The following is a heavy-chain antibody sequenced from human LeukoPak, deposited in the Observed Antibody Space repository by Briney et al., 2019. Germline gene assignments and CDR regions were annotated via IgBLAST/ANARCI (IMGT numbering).Heavy chain of an antibody. CDR3: ARHLVFVVVAAAMDAFDI. CDR2: LSHSGTT. J-gene: IGHJ3*02. Sequence: SETLSLTCAVSGSSISSGYYWGWIRQPPGKGLEWIGSLSHSGTTYYIPSLESRVIISGDTSKIHFSLKLNSVTATDTSVYYCARHLVFVVVAAAMDAFDIWGQGTMVTVSS. CDR1: GSSISSGYY. V-gene: IGHV4-38-2*01. D-gene: IGHD2-21*02.